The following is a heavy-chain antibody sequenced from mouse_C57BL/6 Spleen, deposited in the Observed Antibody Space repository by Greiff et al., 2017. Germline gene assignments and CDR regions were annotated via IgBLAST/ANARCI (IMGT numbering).Heavy chain of an antibody. CDR3: ARTYYDYSVAY. J-gene: IGHJ3*01. CDR2: IYPGSGST. V-gene: IGHV1-55*01. CDR1: GYTFTSYW. Sequence: QVQLQQPGAELVKPGASVKMSCKASGYTFTSYWITWVKPRPGQGLEWIGDIYPGSGSTNYNEKFKSKATLTVDTSSSTAYMQLSSLTSEDSAVYYCARTYYDYSVAYWGQGTLVTVSA. D-gene: IGHD2-4*01.